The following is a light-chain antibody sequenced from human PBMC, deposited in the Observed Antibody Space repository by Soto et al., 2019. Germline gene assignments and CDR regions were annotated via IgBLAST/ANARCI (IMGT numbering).Light chain of an antibody. V-gene: IGKV3D-15*01. Sequence: EIVMTQSPATLSVSPGERATLSCRASQSVSSNYLAWYQQKPGQAPRLLIYGASSRATGIPDRFSGSGSGTEFTLTISSLQSEDFAVYYCQQYNNWPQTFGQGTKVDIK. CDR2: GAS. CDR3: QQYNNWPQT. J-gene: IGKJ1*01. CDR1: QSVSSN.